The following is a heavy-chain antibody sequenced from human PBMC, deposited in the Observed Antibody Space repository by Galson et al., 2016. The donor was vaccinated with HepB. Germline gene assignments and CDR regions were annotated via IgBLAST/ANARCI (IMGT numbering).Heavy chain of an antibody. J-gene: IGHJ4*02. CDR2: IIPSFGTS. CDR1: GGTFTNYA. D-gene: IGHD7-27*01. Sequence: SVKVSCKASGGTFTNYAINRVRQAPGQGLEWMGGIIPSFGTSNYAQKFQGRITITADESTSTAYMELSSLRSEDTAVYYCAGAWVRYYFDNWGQGTLVTVSS. V-gene: IGHV1-69*13. CDR3: AGAWVRYYFDN.